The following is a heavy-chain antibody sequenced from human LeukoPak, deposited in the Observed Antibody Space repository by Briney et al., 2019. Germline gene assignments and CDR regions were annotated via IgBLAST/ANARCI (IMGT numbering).Heavy chain of an antibody. D-gene: IGHD2-21*02. CDR1: GFTFSNYA. Sequence: PGGSLRLSCAVSGFTFSNYAMSWVRQAPGKGLEWVAVIWYDGSNKYYADSVKGRFTISRDNSKNTLYLQVNSLRAEDTAVYYCARDECGGDCYPYNYWGQGTLVTVSS. J-gene: IGHJ4*02. V-gene: IGHV3-33*08. CDR3: ARDECGGDCYPYNY. CDR2: IWYDGSNK.